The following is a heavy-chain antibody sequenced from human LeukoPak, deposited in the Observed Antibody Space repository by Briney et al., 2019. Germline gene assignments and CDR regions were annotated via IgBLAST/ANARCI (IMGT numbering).Heavy chain of an antibody. J-gene: IGHJ4*02. CDR3: AKIDAY. Sequence: GGSLRLSCAASGFTFSRNWMHWVRQAPGKGLVWVSRINSDGSITNYADSVKGRFTISRDNAKKTLYLQMSSLRAEDTAVYYCAKIDAYWGQGTLVTVSS. CDR1: GFTFSRNW. CDR2: INSDGSIT. V-gene: IGHV3-74*01.